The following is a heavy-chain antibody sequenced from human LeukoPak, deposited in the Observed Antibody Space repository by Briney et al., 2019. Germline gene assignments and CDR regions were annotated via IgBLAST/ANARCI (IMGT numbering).Heavy chain of an antibody. CDR2: IYYSGST. Sequence: SPSETLSLTCTVSGGSISSYYWSWIRQPPGKGLEWIGYIYYSGSTNYNPSLKSRVTISVDTSKNQFSLKLSSVTAADTAVYYCARDSARLGYSYGTFDYWGQGTLVTVSS. J-gene: IGHJ4*02. CDR3: ARDSARLGYSYGTFDY. D-gene: IGHD5-18*01. V-gene: IGHV4-59*01. CDR1: GGSISSYY.